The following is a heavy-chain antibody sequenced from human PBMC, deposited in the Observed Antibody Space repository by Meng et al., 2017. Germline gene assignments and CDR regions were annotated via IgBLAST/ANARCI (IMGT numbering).Heavy chain of an antibody. CDR2: INAGNGNT. V-gene: IGHV1-3*01. D-gene: IGHD5-24*01. Sequence: QVQLVQAGAEGKKPGASVKVSCKASGYTFTSYAMHWVRQAPGQRLEWMGWINAGNGNTKYSQKFQGRVTITRDTSASTAYMELSSLRSEDTAVYYCAREPRDGPKTNWFDPWGQGTLVTVSS. J-gene: IGHJ5*02. CDR3: AREPRDGPKTNWFDP. CDR1: GYTFTSYA.